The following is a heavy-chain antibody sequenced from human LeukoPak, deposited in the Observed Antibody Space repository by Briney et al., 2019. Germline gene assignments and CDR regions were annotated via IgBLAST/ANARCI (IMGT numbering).Heavy chain of an antibody. D-gene: IGHD3-10*01. Sequence: GGSLRLSCAASGFTFSSYAMHWVRQAPGKGLEWVAVIWYDGSNKYYADSVKGRFTISRDNSKNTLYLQMNSLRAEDTAVYYCAREITMVRGVLDYWGQGTLVTVSS. CDR3: AREITMVRGVLDY. CDR1: GFTFSSYA. CDR2: IWYDGSNK. J-gene: IGHJ4*02. V-gene: IGHV3-33*08.